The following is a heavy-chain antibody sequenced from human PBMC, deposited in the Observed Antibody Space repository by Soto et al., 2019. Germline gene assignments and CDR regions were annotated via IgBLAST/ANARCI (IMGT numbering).Heavy chain of an antibody. CDR1: GGSISGGDFS. CDR3: ARLQFGEGFDY. CDR2: ILHTGGT. D-gene: IGHD3-10*01. Sequence: SETLSLTCAVSGGSISGGDFSWSWIRQPPGKGLEWIGYILHTGGTQYNPSLKSRVSMSVDKSKNQFSLHLTSVTAADTAVYYCARLQFGEGFDYWGQGALVTVSS. V-gene: IGHV4-30-2*01. J-gene: IGHJ4*02.